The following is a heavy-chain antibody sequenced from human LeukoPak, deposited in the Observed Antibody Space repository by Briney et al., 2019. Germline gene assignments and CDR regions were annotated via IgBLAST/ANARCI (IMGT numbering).Heavy chain of an antibody. CDR3: ARAREYSSPGDFDY. D-gene: IGHD6-6*01. V-gene: IGHV1-2*02. CDR2: INPNSGGT. J-gene: IGHJ4*02. CDR1: GYTFTGYY. Sequence: ASVKVSCKASGYTFTGYYMHWVRQAPGQGLEWMGWINPNSGGTNYAQKFQGRVTMTRDTSISTAYMELSRLRSDDTAVYYCARAREYSSPGDFDYWGQGTLVTVSS.